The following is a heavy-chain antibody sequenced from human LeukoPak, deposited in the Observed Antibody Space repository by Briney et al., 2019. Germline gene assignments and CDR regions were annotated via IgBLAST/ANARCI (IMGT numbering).Heavy chain of an antibody. V-gene: IGHV3-30-3*01. J-gene: IGHJ4*02. CDR1: GFTFSSYA. CDR2: ISYDGSNK. Sequence: GGSLRLSCAASGFTFSSYAMHWVRQAPGKGLEWVAVISYDGSNKYYADSVKGRFTISGDNSKNTLYLQMNSLRAEDTAVYYCARSRGRYCSSTSCYTAFDYWGQGTLVTVSS. D-gene: IGHD2-2*02. CDR3: ARSRGRYCSSTSCYTAFDY.